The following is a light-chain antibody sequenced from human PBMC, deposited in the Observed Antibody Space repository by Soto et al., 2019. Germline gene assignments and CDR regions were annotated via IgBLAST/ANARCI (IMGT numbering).Light chain of an antibody. V-gene: IGKV3-20*01. Sequence: EIVMTQSPGTLSVSPGERATLSCRASQSVNINLAWYQQKPGQAPRLLIYGASSRATGIPDRFSGSGSGTDFTLTVSRLEPEDFAVYYCLQCGASWTFGQGTKVEIK. CDR2: GAS. CDR3: LQCGASWT. J-gene: IGKJ1*01. CDR1: QSVNIN.